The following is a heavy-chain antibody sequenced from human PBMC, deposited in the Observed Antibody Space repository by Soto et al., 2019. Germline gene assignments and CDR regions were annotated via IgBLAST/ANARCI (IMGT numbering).Heavy chain of an antibody. D-gene: IGHD6-19*01. V-gene: IGHV3-23*01. CDR1: VFSFSSHA. CDR3: AKGAAVAGTGYFEY. Sequence: GGSLRLSCAASVFSFSSHAMSWVRQAPGKGLEWVSTISDSGGGTYYADSVMGRFTISRDNPKNTLYLQMNSLRAEDTAVYYCAKGAAVAGTGYFEYWGQGTLVTVSS. J-gene: IGHJ4*02. CDR2: ISDSGGGT.